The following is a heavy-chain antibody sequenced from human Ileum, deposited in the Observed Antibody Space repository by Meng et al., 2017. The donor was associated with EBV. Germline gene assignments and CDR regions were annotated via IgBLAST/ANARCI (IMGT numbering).Heavy chain of an antibody. J-gene: IGHJ4*02. Sequence: QTALKESGPTQVKPPQTPPLTCTFAGFSLTTDRVSVGWTRQPPGKALEWLALLHSDDSKQYSPSLQSRLTIAKDTSQNQVVLTMTNLDPVDTGTYFCAQRHSSSSGPVYWGQGILVTVSS. CDR2: LHSDDSK. V-gene: IGHV2-5*02. CDR3: AQRHSSSSGPVY. CDR1: GFSLTTDRVS. D-gene: IGHD6-13*01.